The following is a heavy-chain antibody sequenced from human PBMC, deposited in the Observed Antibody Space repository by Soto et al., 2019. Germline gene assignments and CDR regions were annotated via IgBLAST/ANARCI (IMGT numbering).Heavy chain of an antibody. Sequence: SETLSLTCAVSGGSMSSGNSYWTWIRQPPGKGLEWIGNIYYRGSTYYNPSLKSRLTISVDTSKNQFSLRLSSVTAADTAVYYCARDSGVATPDPGADYYFYYGLDVWGQGTTVTVS. CDR1: GGSMSSGNSY. V-gene: IGHV4-30-4*01. CDR2: IYYRGST. J-gene: IGHJ6*02. CDR3: ARDSGVATPDPGADYYFYYGLDV. D-gene: IGHD2-21*02.